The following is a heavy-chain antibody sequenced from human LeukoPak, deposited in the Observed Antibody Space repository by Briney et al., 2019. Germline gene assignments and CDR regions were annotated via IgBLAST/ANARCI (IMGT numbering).Heavy chain of an antibody. V-gene: IGHV7-4-1*02. D-gene: IGHD5-18*01. J-gene: IGHJ4*02. CDR1: GYTFTSYA. CDR2: INTNTGNP. Sequence: SVKVSCKASGYTFTSYAMNWVRQAPGQGLEWMGWINTNTGNPTYAQGFTGRFVFSLDTSVSTAYLQISSLKAEDTAVYYCARENDVDTAMVSDYWGQGTLVTVSS. CDR3: ARENDVDTAMVSDY.